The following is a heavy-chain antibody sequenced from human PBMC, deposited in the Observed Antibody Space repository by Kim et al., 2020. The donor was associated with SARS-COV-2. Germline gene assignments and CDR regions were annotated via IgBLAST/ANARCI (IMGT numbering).Heavy chain of an antibody. V-gene: IGHV4-59*01. Sequence: SETLSLTCTVSGGSISSYYWSWIRQPPGKGLEWIGYIYYSGSTNYNPSLKSRVTISVDTSKNQFSLKLSSVTAADTAVYYCARVKGGADAFDIWGQGTMVTVSS. D-gene: IGHD2-21*01. J-gene: IGHJ3*02. CDR1: GGSISSYY. CDR3: ARVKGGADAFDI. CDR2: IYYSGST.